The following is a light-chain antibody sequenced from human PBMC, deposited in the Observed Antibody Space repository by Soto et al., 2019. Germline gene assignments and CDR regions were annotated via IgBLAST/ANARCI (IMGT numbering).Light chain of an antibody. Sequence: EIVLIQSPATLSLSPGERATLSCRASQSCGSNLAWDQQNPGQAPRLLIFDASNRATGIPARFSGSGSGTDFILAISSLEPKDFVVYYCQQHSNWPLTFGGGTKVDIK. CDR2: DAS. CDR3: QQHSNWPLT. CDR1: QSCGSN. V-gene: IGKV3-11*01. J-gene: IGKJ4*01.